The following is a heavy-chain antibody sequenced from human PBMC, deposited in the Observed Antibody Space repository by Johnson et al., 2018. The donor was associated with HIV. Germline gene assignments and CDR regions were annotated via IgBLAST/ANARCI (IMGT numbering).Heavy chain of an antibody. Sequence: VQLVESGGGLVQPGGSLRLSCAASGFTFSSYWMSWVRQAPGKGLEWVANIKHDGSEKYSVDSVKGRFPISRDNAKNSLYLQMNSLRAEDTAVYYCAREAYCGGDCHDDAFDIWGQGTMVTVSS. CDR2: IKHDGSEK. CDR1: GFTFSSYW. J-gene: IGHJ3*02. V-gene: IGHV3-7*01. D-gene: IGHD2-21*02. CDR3: AREAYCGGDCHDDAFDI.